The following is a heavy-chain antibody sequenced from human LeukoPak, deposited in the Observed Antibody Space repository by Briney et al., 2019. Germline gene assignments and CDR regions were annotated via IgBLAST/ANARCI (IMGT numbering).Heavy chain of an antibody. CDR1: GGSSSSSGYY. CDR3: ARDRVVVTPGYFDY. V-gene: IGHV4-39*02. J-gene: IGHJ4*02. Sequence: SETLSLTCTVSGGSSSSSGYYWGWIRQPPGKGLEWIGNIYYSGSTYYNPSLKSRVTISVDTSKNQFSLKLSSVTAADTAVYYCARDRVVVTPGYFDYWGQGTLVTVSS. CDR2: IYYSGST. D-gene: IGHD2-21*02.